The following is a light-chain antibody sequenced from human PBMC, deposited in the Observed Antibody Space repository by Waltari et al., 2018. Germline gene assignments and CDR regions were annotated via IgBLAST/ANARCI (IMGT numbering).Light chain of an antibody. V-gene: IGLV2-14*03. J-gene: IGLJ2*01. CDR2: DVF. Sequence: QSALTQPASVSGSPGQSISISCTGISIDVGGFNFVSWYQQHPGKAPKLMIYDVFNRPSGVSTRFSGSKSDNAASLAISGLQAEDEAVYYCSSYTASPPHVVFGGGTK. CDR1: SIDVGGFNF. CDR3: SSYTASPPHVV.